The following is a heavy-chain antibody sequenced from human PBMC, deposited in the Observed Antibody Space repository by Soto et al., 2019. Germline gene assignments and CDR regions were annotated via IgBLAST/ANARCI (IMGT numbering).Heavy chain of an antibody. CDR1: GGSLTNYY. D-gene: IGHD4-17*01. V-gene: IGHV4-59*13. CDR3: RRDSPYFTLTTKGGMDV. Sequence: ASETLSLTCAVSGGSLTNYYWSWIRQPPGRGLEWLGYIYSSGATNYTPSFTSRLTFSVDSSRNQFSLRLPSVTAADPAVVSSRRDSPYFTLTTKGGMDVWGQGTTVTVSS. J-gene: IGHJ6*02. CDR2: IYSSGAT.